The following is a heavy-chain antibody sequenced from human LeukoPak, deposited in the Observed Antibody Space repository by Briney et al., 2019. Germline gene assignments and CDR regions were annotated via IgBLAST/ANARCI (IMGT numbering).Heavy chain of an antibody. Sequence: SETLSLTCTVSGGSISSSSYYWGWIRQPPGKGLEWIGSIYYSGSTYYNPSLKSRVTISVDTSKNQFSLKLSSVTAADTAVYYCARYSTSWDYWGQGTLVTVSS. CDR1: GGSISSSSYY. V-gene: IGHV4-39*07. CDR3: ARYSTSWDY. J-gene: IGHJ4*02. D-gene: IGHD2-2*01. CDR2: IYYSGST.